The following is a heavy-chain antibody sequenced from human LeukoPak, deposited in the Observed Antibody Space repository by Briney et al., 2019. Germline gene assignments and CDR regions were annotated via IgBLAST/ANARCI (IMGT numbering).Heavy chain of an antibody. D-gene: IGHD2-2*01. V-gene: IGHV5-51*01. J-gene: IGHJ6*03. CDR1: GYSFTSYW. CDR2: IYPGDSDT. Sequence: GESLKISCKGSGYSFTSYWIGWVRQLPGKGLEWMGIIYPGDSDTRYSPSFQGQVTISADKSISTAYLQWSSLKASDTAMYYCARLPYCSSTSCPAGYYYYMDVRGKGTTVTVSS. CDR3: ARLPYCSSTSCPAGYYYYMDV.